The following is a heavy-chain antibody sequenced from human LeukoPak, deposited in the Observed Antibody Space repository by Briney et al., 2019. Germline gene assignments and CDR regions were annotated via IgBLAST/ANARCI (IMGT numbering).Heavy chain of an antibody. V-gene: IGHV1-69*13. CDR1: GGTFSSYA. J-gene: IGHJ3*02. CDR3: ASDAEGYCSSTSCYHDAFDI. Sequence: SVQVSCKAPGGTFSSYAISWVRQAPGQGLEWMGGIIPIFGTANYAQKFQGRVTITADESTSTAYMELSSLRSEDTAVYYCASDAEGYCSSTSCYHDAFDIWGQGTMVTVSS. D-gene: IGHD2-2*01. CDR2: IIPIFGTA.